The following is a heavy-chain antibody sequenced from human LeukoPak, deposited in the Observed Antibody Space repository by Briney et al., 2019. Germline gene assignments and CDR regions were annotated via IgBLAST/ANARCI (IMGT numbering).Heavy chain of an antibody. V-gene: IGHV3-74*01. J-gene: IGHJ4*02. D-gene: IGHD1-26*01. Sequence: GSLRLSCAASGFTFSSYWMHWVRQAPGTGLVWVSHIATDGSTTSYADSVKGRFTISRDNAKNMLYLQMNSLRAEDTALYYCARGAGSPDYWGQGTLVTVSS. CDR1: GFTFSSYW. CDR2: IATDGSTT. CDR3: ARGAGSPDY.